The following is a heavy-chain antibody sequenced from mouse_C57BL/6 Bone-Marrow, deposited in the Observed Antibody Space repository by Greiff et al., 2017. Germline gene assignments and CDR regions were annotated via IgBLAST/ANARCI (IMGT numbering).Heavy chain of an antibody. Sequence: QVQLQQSGAELVKPGASVKLSCKASGYTFTSYWMHWVKQRPGQGLEWIGMINPNSGSTNYNEKFKSKATLTVDKSSSTAYMQLSSLTSEDSAVYYCARSAQVTSFMDYWGQGTTLTVSS. V-gene: IGHV1-64*01. CDR3: ARSAQVTSFMDY. CDR1: GYTFTSYW. D-gene: IGHD3-2*02. J-gene: IGHJ2*01. CDR2: INPNSGST.